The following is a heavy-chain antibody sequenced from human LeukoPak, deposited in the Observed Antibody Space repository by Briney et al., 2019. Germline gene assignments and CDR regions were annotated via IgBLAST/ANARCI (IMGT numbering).Heavy chain of an antibody. CDR3: AKDQGYGDYYPDFDY. Sequence: GGSLRLSCAASGFTFSSYAMSWVRQAPGKGLEWVSAISGSGISTHYADSVKGRFTISRDNSKNTLYLQMNGLRAEDTAVYYCAKDQGYGDYYPDFDYWGQGTLVTVSS. CDR1: GFTFSSYA. D-gene: IGHD4-17*01. V-gene: IGHV3-23*01. J-gene: IGHJ4*02. CDR2: ISGSGIST.